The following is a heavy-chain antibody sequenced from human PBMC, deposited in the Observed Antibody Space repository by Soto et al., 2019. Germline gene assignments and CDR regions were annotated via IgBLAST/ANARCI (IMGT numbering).Heavy chain of an antibody. Sequence: QITLKESGPTLVRPTQTLTLTCAFSGFSLSTSGVGVGWIRQPPGKALEWLAVIYWDDSKHYSPSLRSRLTITKDTSQKQVVLTMTNMDPMDTGTYYCAHKGPEDWPLDYWGQGTLVTVSS. J-gene: IGHJ4*02. CDR1: GFSLSTSGVG. D-gene: IGHD3-9*01. V-gene: IGHV2-5*02. CDR3: AHKGPEDWPLDY. CDR2: IYWDDSK.